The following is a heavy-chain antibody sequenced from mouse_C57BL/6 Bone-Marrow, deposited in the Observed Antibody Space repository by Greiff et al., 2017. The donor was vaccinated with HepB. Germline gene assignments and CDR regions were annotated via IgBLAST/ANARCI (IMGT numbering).Heavy chain of an antibody. D-gene: IGHD2-5*01. CDR3: ARDPDYSNLEGFAY. Sequence: DVKLVESGGGLVKPGGSLKLSCAASGFTFSSYAMSWVRQTPEKRLEWVATISDGGSYTYYPDNVKGRFTISRDNAKNNLYLQMSHLKSEDTAMYYCARDPDYSNLEGFAYWGQGTLVTVSA. J-gene: IGHJ3*01. V-gene: IGHV5-4*01. CDR2: ISDGGSYT. CDR1: GFTFSSYA.